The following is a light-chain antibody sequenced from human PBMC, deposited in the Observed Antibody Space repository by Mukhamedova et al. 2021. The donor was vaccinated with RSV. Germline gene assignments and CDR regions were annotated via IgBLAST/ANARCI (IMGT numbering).Light chain of an antibody. CDR3: QVWDSSSDHVV. CDR1: NIGSKS. J-gene: IGLJ2*01. V-gene: IGLV3-21*04. Sequence: GGNNIGSKSVHWYQQKPGQAPVLVIYYDSDRPSGIPERFSGSNSGNTATLTISRVEAGDEADYYCQVWDSSSDHVVFGVGTKLTV. CDR2: YDS.